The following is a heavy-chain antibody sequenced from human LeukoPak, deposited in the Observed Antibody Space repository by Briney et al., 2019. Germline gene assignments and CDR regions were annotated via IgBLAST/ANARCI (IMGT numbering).Heavy chain of an antibody. V-gene: IGHV4-30-2*01. J-gene: IGHJ4*02. Sequence: SQTLSLTCAVSGGSISSGGYSWSWIRQPPGKGLEWIGYIYHSGSTYYNPSLKSRVTISVDTSKNQFSLKLSSVTAADTVVYYCARGGYYYGSGSYQVWGQGTLVTVSS. CDR1: GGSISSGGYS. CDR3: ARGGYYYGSGSYQV. D-gene: IGHD3-10*01. CDR2: IYHSGST.